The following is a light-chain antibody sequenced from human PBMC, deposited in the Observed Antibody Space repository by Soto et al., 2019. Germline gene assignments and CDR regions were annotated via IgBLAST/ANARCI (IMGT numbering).Light chain of an antibody. CDR3: QVWDGSTHHLV. Sequence: SYELTQPPSVSVSLGRTAIITCGGSKVGSKSVHWYQQKPGQAPVLVIYYDVDRPSGIPERFSGSNSGDTATLTIASVEAGDEADYYCQVWDGSTHHLVFGGGTQLTVL. V-gene: IGLV3-21*04. J-gene: IGLJ3*02. CDR2: YDV. CDR1: KVGSKS.